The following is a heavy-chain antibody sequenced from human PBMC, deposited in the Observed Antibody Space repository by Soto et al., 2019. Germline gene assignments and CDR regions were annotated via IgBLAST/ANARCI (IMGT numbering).Heavy chain of an antibody. CDR1: GYTFTDHY. CDR3: ARTLYGDNVDY. V-gene: IGHV1-8*02. D-gene: IGHD4-17*01. CDR2: MNPNSGNT. J-gene: IGHJ4*02. Sequence: ASVKVSCKASGYTFTDHYIHWVRQAPGQGLEWMGWMNPNSGNTGYAQKFQGRVTMTRNTSISTAYMELSSLRSEDTAVYYCARTLYGDNVDYWGQGTLVTVSS.